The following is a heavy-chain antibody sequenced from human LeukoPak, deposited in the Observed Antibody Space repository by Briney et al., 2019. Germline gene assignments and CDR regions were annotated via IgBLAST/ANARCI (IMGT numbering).Heavy chain of an antibody. CDR3: ARDLSNSGYFDY. V-gene: IGHV3-53*01. CDR2: IYSGGST. J-gene: IGHJ4*02. D-gene: IGHD1-1*01. Sequence: GGSLRLSCAASGFTLSSNYMSWVPQAPGKGLEWVSVIYSGGSTYYADSVKGRFTLSRDNSKNTLYLQMNSLRAEDTAVYYCARDLSNSGYFDYWGQGTLVTVSS. CDR1: GFTLSSNY.